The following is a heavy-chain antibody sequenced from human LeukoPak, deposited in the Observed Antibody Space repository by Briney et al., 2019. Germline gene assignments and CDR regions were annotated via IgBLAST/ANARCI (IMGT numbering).Heavy chain of an antibody. J-gene: IGHJ5*02. CDR2: INRGGTNT. CDR1: GFIFSDYY. CDR3: ARDCAGLDP. Sequence: PGGSLRLSCAASGFIFSDYYMSWIRQAPGKGLEWISYINRGGTNTHYADSVRGRFSISRDNAKNSLFLQMNSLSAEDTAIYYCARDCAGLDPWGQGVLVTVSS. V-gene: IGHV3-11*01.